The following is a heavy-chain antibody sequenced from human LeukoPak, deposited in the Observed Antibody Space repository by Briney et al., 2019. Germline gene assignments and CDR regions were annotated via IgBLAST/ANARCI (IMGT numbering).Heavy chain of an antibody. Sequence: GGSLRLSCAASGFTFSSYAMSWVRQAPGKGLEWVSAISGSGGSTYYADSVKGRFTISRDNSKNTLYLQMNSLKTEDTAVYYCTTPTTRRDYWSQGTLVTVSS. D-gene: IGHD4-11*01. CDR1: GFTFSSYA. CDR3: TTPTTRRDY. V-gene: IGHV3-23*01. J-gene: IGHJ4*02. CDR2: ISGSGGST.